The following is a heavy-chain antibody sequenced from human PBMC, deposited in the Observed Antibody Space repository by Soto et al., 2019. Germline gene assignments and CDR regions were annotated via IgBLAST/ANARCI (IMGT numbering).Heavy chain of an antibody. CDR2: ISYDGSNK. J-gene: IGHJ4*02. V-gene: IGHV3-30-3*01. CDR3: ARCPKIQPPDY. CDR1: GFTFSSYA. Sequence: GGSLRLSCAASGFTFSSYAMHWVRQAPGKGLEWVAVISYDGSNKYYADSVKGRFTISRDNSKNTLYLQMNSLRAEDTAVYYCARCPKIQPPDYWGQGTLVTVSS.